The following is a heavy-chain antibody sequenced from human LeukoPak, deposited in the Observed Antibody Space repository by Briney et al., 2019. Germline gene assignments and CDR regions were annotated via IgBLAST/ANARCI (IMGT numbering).Heavy chain of an antibody. CDR2: IPASGDST. V-gene: IGHV3-23*01. D-gene: IGHD6-19*01. J-gene: IGHJ4*02. CDR1: EFTFSKFP. Sequence: PGGSLRLSCAASEFTFSKFPMGWVRQAPGKGLEWVSSIPASGDSTYYADSVKGRFTISRDNSKNSLYLQMNSLRAEDTAVYYCAKESSGGWYFDYWGQGTLVTVSS. CDR3: AKESSGGWYFDY.